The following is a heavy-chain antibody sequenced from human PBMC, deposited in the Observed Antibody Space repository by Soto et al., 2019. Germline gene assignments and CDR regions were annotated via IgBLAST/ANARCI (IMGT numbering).Heavy chain of an antibody. Sequence: GGSLRLSCAASGFTFSSYWMSWVRQAPGKGLEWVANIKQDGSEKYYVDSVKGRFTISRDNAKNSLYLQMNSLRAEDTAVYYCVRMGVYANDAFDIWGQGTMVTVSS. J-gene: IGHJ3*02. CDR2: IKQDGSEK. V-gene: IGHV3-7*01. CDR3: VRMGVYANDAFDI. CDR1: GFTFSSYW. D-gene: IGHD2-8*02.